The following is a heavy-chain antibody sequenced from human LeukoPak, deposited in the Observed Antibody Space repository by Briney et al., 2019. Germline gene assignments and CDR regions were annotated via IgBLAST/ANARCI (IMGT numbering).Heavy chain of an antibody. V-gene: IGHV4-34*01. CDR3: ARAIAAAGWGFDYYYMDV. CDR1: GGSFSGYY. J-gene: IGHJ6*03. CDR2: INHSGST. Sequence: PSETLSLTCAVYGGSFSGYYWSWIRQPPGKGLEWIGEINHSGSTNYNPSLKSRVTISVDTSKSQFSLKLSSVTAADTAVYYCARAIAAAGWGFDYYYMDVWGKGTTVTVSS. D-gene: IGHD6-13*01.